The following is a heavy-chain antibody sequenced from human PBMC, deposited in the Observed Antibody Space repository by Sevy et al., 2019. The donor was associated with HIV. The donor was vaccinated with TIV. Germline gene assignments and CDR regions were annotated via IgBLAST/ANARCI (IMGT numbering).Heavy chain of an antibody. CDR1: GYIFTNYP. V-gene: IGHV1-18*01. J-gene: IGHJ4*02. CDR2: IRTSNRET. CDR3: ARDSVGSGHYYLDYFAY. D-gene: IGHD3-22*01. Sequence: ASVKVSCKASGYIFTNYPICWVRQAPGQGLEWMGCIRTSNRETKYTQKLQGRAIMTTDTSTSTVYMDLRNLRSDDTAVYYCARDSVGSGHYYLDYFAYWGQGTLVTVSP.